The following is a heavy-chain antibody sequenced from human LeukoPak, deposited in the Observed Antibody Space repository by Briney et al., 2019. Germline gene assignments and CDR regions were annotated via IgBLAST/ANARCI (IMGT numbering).Heavy chain of an antibody. J-gene: IGHJ6*03. CDR1: GFTLSNYG. CDR3: AKGVKVPLLRYFSYYMDV. D-gene: IGHD3-9*01. Sequence: QPGRSLRLSCAASGFTLSNYGMHWVRQAPGRGLDWVAVISYDGSLKYYSDSVKGRFTISRDNSKNTLYLQMNSLRAEDTAVYYCAKGVKVPLLRYFSYYMDVWGKGTTVTISS. CDR2: ISYDGSLK. V-gene: IGHV3-30*18.